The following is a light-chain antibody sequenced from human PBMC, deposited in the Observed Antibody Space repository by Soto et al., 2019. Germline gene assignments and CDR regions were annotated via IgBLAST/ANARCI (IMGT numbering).Light chain of an antibody. CDR1: QTLYNN. J-gene: IGKJ4*01. CDR2: GAS. CDR3: QQYSDCPLT. Sequence: EIVMTQSPATLSVSPGERATLSCRASQTLYNNLPWYQQKLGQAPRLLIYGASARATDIPARFSGSGSGTEFTLTISGLQSEDFAIYYCQQYSDCPLTFGGENKVEIK. V-gene: IGKV3-15*01.